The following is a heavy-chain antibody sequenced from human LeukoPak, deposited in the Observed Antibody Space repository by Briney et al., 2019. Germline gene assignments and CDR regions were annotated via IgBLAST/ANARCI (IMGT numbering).Heavy chain of an antibody. CDR2: IYSGGST. CDR3: ARANRASDAFDI. D-gene: IGHD3-10*01. Sequence: GGSLRLSCAASGFTVSSNYMSWVRQAPGKGLEWVSVIYSGGSTYYADSVKGRFTISRDNSKNTLYLQMNSLRAEDTAVYYCARANRASDAFDIWGQGTMVTVSS. V-gene: IGHV3-53*01. J-gene: IGHJ3*02. CDR1: GFTVSSNY.